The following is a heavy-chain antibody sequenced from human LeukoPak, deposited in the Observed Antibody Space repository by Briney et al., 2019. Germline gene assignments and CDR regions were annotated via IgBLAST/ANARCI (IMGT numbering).Heavy chain of an antibody. V-gene: IGHV3-23*01. D-gene: IGHD1-1*01. J-gene: IGHJ6*03. CDR2: IGVSGST. CDR1: RFTFRTYA. CDR3: ATALLRASTYMDV. Sequence: GGSLRLSCAASRFTFRTYAMNWVRQAPGKGLEWVSGIGVSGSTYYADSVKGRFTISRDNSKNTLYLQINSLRVEDTAVYYCATALLRASTYMDVWGKGTTVTVSS.